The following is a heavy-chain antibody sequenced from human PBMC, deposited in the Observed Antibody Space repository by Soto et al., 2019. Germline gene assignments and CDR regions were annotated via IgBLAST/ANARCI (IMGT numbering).Heavy chain of an antibody. V-gene: IGHV4-59*01. Sequence: SETLSLTCSVSGGAISTYYWSWIRQFPGQGLEWIGYIYHSGSSQYNPSLTSRVTISVDTSKNQLSLRLSSVTAADTAVYYCARSYGSGSYYDYYYGMDVWGQGTTITVSS. CDR2: IYHSGSS. J-gene: IGHJ6*02. CDR1: GGAISTYY. CDR3: ARSYGSGSYYDYYYGMDV. D-gene: IGHD3-10*01.